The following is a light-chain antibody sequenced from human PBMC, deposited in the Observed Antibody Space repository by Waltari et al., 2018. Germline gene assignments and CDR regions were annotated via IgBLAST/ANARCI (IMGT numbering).Light chain of an antibody. CDR2: AVS. V-gene: IGLV2-8*01. CDR1: SGDVGGYNY. J-gene: IGLJ1*01. CDR3: SSYAGSNTFV. Sequence: QSALTQPPSASGSPGQSVTISCTGTSGDVGGYNYVPWYQQHPGKAPRLMLYAVSNRPAGVPDRFSGSKSGNTASLTVSGLQAEDEADYYCSSYAGSNTFVFGAGTRVTVL.